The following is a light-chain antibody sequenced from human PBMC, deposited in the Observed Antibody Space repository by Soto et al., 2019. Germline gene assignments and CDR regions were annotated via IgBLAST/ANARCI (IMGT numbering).Light chain of an antibody. CDR3: QQYNTSSIT. V-gene: IGKV1-5*01. CDR2: DAS. J-gene: IGKJ5*01. CDR1: QTISNW. Sequence: DIQMTQSPSTLSASVVDIVTITFLASQTISNWLAWYQQKPGKAPTLLIYDASTLERGVPSRFSGTGSGTEFTLSIDSLQPDDFATYYCQQYNTSSITFGQGTRLEIK.